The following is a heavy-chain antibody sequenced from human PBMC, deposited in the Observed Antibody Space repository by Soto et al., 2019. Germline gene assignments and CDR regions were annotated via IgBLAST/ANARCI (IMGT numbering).Heavy chain of an antibody. V-gene: IGHV1-3*01. CDR1: GYTFTGYA. CDR2: INAGNGNT. CDR3: AKRSSSSTFDY. Sequence: GASVKVSCKASGYTFTGYAMHWVRQAPGQRLEWMGWINAGNGNTKYSQKFQGRVTITRDTSASTAYMELSSLRSEDTAVYYCAKRSSSSTFDYWGQGTLVTVSS. D-gene: IGHD6-6*01. J-gene: IGHJ4*02.